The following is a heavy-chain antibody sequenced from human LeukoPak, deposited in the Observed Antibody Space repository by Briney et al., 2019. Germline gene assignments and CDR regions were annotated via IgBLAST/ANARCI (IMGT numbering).Heavy chain of an antibody. V-gene: IGHV1-46*01. CDR3: ARGYYDSAS. J-gene: IGHJ4*02. D-gene: IGHD3-22*01. CDR1: GCSFTSSY. CDR2: INPSGGST. Sequence: ASVKVSCKASGCSFTSSYIHWVRQAPGQGLEWMGIINPSGGSTSYAQKFQGRVTMTRATSTSTVYMELSSLRSEDTAIYYCARGYYDSASWGQGTLVTVSS.